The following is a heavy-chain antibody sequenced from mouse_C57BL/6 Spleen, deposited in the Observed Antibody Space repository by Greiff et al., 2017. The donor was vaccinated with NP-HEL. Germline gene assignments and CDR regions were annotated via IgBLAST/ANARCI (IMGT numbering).Heavy chain of an antibody. Sequence: VQLQQPGAELVKPGASVKLSCKASGYTFTSYWMHWVKQRPGQGLEWIGMIHPNSGSTNYNEKFKSKATLTVEKASSTAYMQLSSLTSEDSAVYYCASLYYYAFDYWGQGTTLTVSS. CDR1: GYTFTSYW. CDR3: ASLYYYAFDY. J-gene: IGHJ2*01. V-gene: IGHV1-64*01. CDR2: IHPNSGST. D-gene: IGHD2-4*01.